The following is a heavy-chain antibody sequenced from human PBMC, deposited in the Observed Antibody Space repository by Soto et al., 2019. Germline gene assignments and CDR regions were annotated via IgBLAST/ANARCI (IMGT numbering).Heavy chain of an antibody. Sequence: QVQLQQWGAGLLKPSETLSLTCAVYGGSFSGYYWSWIRQPPGKGLEWIGEINHSGSTNYNPSLKSRVTISVDTSKNQFSLKLSSVTAADTAVYYCARGSDNGGCSGGSCDSHYYGMDVWGQGTTVTVSS. J-gene: IGHJ6*02. CDR1: GGSFSGYY. CDR2: INHSGST. V-gene: IGHV4-34*01. D-gene: IGHD2-15*01. CDR3: ARGSDNGGCSGGSCDSHYYGMDV.